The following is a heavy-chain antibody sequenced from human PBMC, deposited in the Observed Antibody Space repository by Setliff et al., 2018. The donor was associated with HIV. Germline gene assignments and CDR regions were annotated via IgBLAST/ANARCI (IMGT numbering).Heavy chain of an antibody. V-gene: IGHV1-69*13. Sequence: SVKVSCKASGGTFSDNGVTWVRQAPGQGLEWVGTIIPIFGTANYAQKFQGRVTITADESTSTAYMELSSLRSEDTAVYYCARALTSGGFYYYYMDVWGKGTTVTVSS. J-gene: IGHJ6*03. D-gene: IGHD3-9*01. CDR1: GGTFSDNG. CDR3: ARALTSGGFYYYYMDV. CDR2: IIPIFGTA.